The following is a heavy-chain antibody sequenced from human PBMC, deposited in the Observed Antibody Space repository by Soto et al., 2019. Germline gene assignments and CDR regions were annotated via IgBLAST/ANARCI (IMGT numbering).Heavy chain of an antibody. Sequence: QVQLVESGGGVVQPGRSLRLSCAASGFTFSSYGMHWVRQAPGKGLEWVAVISYDGSNKYYADSVKGRFTISRDNSKNTVYLQMNSLRAEDPAVYYCAKPYGSGSKAFDIWGQGTMVTVSS. CDR1: GFTFSSYG. CDR2: ISYDGSNK. V-gene: IGHV3-30*18. CDR3: AKPYGSGSKAFDI. J-gene: IGHJ3*02. D-gene: IGHD3-10*01.